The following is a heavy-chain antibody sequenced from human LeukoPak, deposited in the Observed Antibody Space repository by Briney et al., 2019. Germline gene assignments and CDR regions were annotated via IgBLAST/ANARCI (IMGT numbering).Heavy chain of an antibody. D-gene: IGHD2-2*01. J-gene: IGHJ4*02. CDR3: ARGYCSSTSCFLDY. CDR2: IIPVFGTA. CDR1: GGTFSSYA. V-gene: IGHV1-69*05. Sequence: SVKVSCKASGGTFSSYAISWVRQAPGQGLEWMGGIIPVFGTANYAQRFQGRVTITTDESTSTAYMELTSLRSEDTAVYYCARGYCSSTSCFLDYWGQGTLVTVSS.